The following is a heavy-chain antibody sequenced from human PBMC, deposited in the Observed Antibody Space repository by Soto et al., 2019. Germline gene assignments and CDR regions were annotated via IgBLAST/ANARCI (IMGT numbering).Heavy chain of an antibody. D-gene: IGHD6-19*01. Sequence: ASVKVSCKASGYTFTSYYMHWVRQAPGQGLEWMGIINPSGGSTSYAQKFQGRVTMTRDTPTSTVYMELSSLRSEDTAVYYCARPGIAVAGRYYYYGMDVWGQGTTVTVSS. CDR2: INPSGGST. CDR3: ARPGIAVAGRYYYYGMDV. V-gene: IGHV1-46*01. J-gene: IGHJ6*02. CDR1: GYTFTSYY.